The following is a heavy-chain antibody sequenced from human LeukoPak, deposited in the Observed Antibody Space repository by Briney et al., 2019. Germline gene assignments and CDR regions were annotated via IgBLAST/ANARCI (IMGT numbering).Heavy chain of an antibody. CDR1: GYTFSDYY. V-gene: IGHV1-8*02. D-gene: IGHD2-21*02. J-gene: IGHJ4*02. Sequence: ASVKVSCKASGYTFSDYYIHWVRQATGQGLEWMGWMNPNSGNTGYAQKFQGRVTMTRNTSISTAYMELSSLRSEDTAVYYCARGRYCGGDCYLNYWGQGTLVTVSS. CDR3: ARGRYCGGDCYLNY. CDR2: MNPNSGNT.